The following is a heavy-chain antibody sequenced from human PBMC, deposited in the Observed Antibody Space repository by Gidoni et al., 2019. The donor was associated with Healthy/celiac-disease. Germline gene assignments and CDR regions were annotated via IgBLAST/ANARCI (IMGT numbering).Heavy chain of an antibody. CDR2: ISAYNDNT. Sequence: QVQLVQSGAEMKMPGASVQVSCKVFGYTFTSFGISWVRQAPGQGLEWMGWISAYNDNTKYAQKFQGRVTMTTDTSTSTANMELRSLRSDDTAVYYCARDYEYYDFWRDYHYYMDVWGKGTTVTVSS. V-gene: IGHV1-18*01. CDR1: GYTFTSFG. J-gene: IGHJ6*03. D-gene: IGHD3-3*01. CDR3: ARDYEYYDFWRDYHYYMDV.